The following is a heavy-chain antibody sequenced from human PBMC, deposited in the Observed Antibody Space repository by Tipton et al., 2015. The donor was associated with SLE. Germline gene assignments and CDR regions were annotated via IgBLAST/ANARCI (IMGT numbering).Heavy chain of an antibody. J-gene: IGHJ4*02. CDR1: GGSITNHY. CDR3: ARHPGVAHFDF. D-gene: IGHD3-10*01. CDR2: IHYSGTT. Sequence: TLSLTCTVSGGSITNHYWNWIRQPPGKGLEWIGYIHYSGTTHDNPSLKSRVTMSVDMSKNQFSLKLTSVTAADTAVYYCARHPGVAHFDFWGQGTLVTVSS. V-gene: IGHV4-59*08.